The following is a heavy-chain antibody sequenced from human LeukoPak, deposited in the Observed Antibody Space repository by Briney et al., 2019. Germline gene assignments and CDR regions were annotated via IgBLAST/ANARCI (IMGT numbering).Heavy chain of an antibody. CDR1: GFTFSSYS. CDR3: ARDRYYGSGSYYNPPYYFDY. V-gene: IGHV3-21*01. CDR2: ISSSSSYI. D-gene: IGHD3-10*01. Sequence: GESLRLSCAASGFTFSSYSMNWVRQAPGKGLEWVSSISSSSSYIYYADSVKGRFTISRDNAKNSLYLQMNSLRAEDTAVYYCARDRYYGSGSYYNPPYYFDYWGQGTLVTVSS. J-gene: IGHJ4*02.